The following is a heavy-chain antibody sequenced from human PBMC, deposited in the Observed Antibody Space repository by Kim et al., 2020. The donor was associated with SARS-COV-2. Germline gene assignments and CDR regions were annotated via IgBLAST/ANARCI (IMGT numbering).Heavy chain of an antibody. D-gene: IGHD7-27*01. Sequence: SVKVSCKASGGTFSSYAISWVRQAPGQGLEWMGGIIPIFGTANYAQKFQGRVTITADESTSTAYMELSSLRSEDTAVYYCARDHTGADYFDYWGQGTLVTVSS. CDR1: GGTFSSYA. V-gene: IGHV1-69*13. CDR3: ARDHTGADYFDY. CDR2: IIPIFGTA. J-gene: IGHJ4*02.